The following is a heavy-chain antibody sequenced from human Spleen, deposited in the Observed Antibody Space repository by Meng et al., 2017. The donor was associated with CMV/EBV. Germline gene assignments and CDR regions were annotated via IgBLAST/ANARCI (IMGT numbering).Heavy chain of an antibody. Sequence: GESLKISCAASGFTFSSYAMSWVRQAPGKGLEWVSAISGSGGSTYYADSLKGRFTISRDNSKNSLYLQMNSLRAEDTAVYYCARGVDYWGQGTLVTVSS. CDR1: GFTFSSYA. CDR3: ARGVDY. V-gene: IGHV3-23*01. J-gene: IGHJ4*02. CDR2: ISGSGGST.